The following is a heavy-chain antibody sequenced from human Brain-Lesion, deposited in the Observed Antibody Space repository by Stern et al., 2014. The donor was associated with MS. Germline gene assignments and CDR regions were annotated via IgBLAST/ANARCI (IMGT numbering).Heavy chain of an antibody. V-gene: IGHV3-7*01. D-gene: IGHD2-2*01. CDR2: IKEDGSEQ. J-gene: IGHJ6*02. CDR1: GFTFSRYW. Sequence: VQPGGSLKLSCAASGFTFSRYWMTWVRQAPGKGLEWVANIKEDGSEQYYVDSVKGRFTMSRDNAKNSLYLQMNSLRAEDTAVYYCARRVLVAMGGYPKTLDVWGRGTTVTVSS. CDR3: ARRVLVAMGGYPKTLDV.